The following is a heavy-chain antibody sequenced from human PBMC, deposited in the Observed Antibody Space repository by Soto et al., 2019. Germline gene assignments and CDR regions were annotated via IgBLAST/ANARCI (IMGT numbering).Heavy chain of an antibody. CDR1: GDSVSSNSAA. CDR3: ARDPSIAALDYYYGMDV. V-gene: IGHV6-1*01. J-gene: IGHJ6*02. Sequence: SQTLSLTCAISGDSVSSNSAAWNGIRQSPSRGLEWLGRTYYRSKWYNDYAVSVKSRITINPDTSKNQFSLQLNSVTPEDTAVYYCARDPSIAALDYYYGMDVWGQGTTVTVSS. CDR2: TYYRSKWYN. D-gene: IGHD6-6*01.